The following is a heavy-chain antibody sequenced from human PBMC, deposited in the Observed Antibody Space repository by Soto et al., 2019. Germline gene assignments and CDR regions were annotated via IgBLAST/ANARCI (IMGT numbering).Heavy chain of an antibody. V-gene: IGHV4-31*03. J-gene: IGHJ4*02. Sequence: PSETLSLTCTVSGGSISSGGYYWSWIRQHPGKGLEWIGYIYYSGSTYYNPSLKSRVTISVDTSKNQFSLKLSSVTAADTAVYYCARTGTMVRGVYDYWGQGTLVTVSS. CDR3: ARTGTMVRGVYDY. CDR1: GGSISSGGYY. D-gene: IGHD3-10*01. CDR2: IYYSGST.